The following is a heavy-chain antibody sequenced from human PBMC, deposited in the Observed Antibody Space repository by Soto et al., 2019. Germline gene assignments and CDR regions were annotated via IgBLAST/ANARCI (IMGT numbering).Heavy chain of an antibody. CDR2: INHSGST. D-gene: IGHD4-4*01. CDR1: GGSFSGYY. CDR3: ASTEPDYRLNWFDP. J-gene: IGHJ5*02. V-gene: IGHV4-34*01. Sequence: SETLSLTCAVYGGSFSGYYWSWIRQPPGKGLEWIGEINHSGSTNYNPSLKSRVTISVDTSKNQFSLKLSSVTAADTAVYYCASTEPDYRLNWFDPWGQGTLVTVSS.